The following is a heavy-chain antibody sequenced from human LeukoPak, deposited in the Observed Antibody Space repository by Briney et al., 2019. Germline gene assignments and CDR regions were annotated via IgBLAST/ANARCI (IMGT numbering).Heavy chain of an antibody. D-gene: IGHD3-16*01. V-gene: IGHV3-7*01. CDR2: INQDGSAA. Sequence: PGGSLRLSCITSGXTFNRNWMSWVRLAPGKGLEWVANINQDGSAANYVDSAKGRFTISRDNTKNSLYLQMNSLRVEDTAVYYCGGDAFNFGGDLFAIWGQGTVVTVSS. CDR1: GXTFNRNW. J-gene: IGHJ3*02. CDR3: GGDAFNFGGDLFAI.